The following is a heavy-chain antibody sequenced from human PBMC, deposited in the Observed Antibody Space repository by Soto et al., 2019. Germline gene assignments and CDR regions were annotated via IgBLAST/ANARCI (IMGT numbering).Heavy chain of an antibody. CDR3: ARDPVTYGSNSAFDY. CDR2: IYYSGST. D-gene: IGHD4-4*01. Sequence: ASETLSLTCTVSGGSISSYYWSWIRQPPGKGLEWIGYIYYSGSTNYNPSLKSRVTISVDTSKNQFSLKLSSVTAADTAVYYCARDPVTYGSNSAFDYSGQATLVTVSS. J-gene: IGHJ4*02. CDR1: GGSISSYY. V-gene: IGHV4-59*01.